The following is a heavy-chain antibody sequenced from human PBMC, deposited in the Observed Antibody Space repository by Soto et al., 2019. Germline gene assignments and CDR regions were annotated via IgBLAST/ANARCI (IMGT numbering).Heavy chain of an antibody. V-gene: IGHV1-3*01. CDR3: ASALGCGLSDY. D-gene: IGHD3-16*01. CDR1: GYTFTSYA. CDR2: INAGNGNT. J-gene: IGHJ4*02. Sequence: QVQLVQSGAEVKKPGASVKVSCKASGYTFTSYAMHWVRQAPGQRLAGMGWINAGNGNTKYSQKSKGRVPVTRDPSASTAYMELSSLRSEDTAVDYCASALGCGLSDYWGQGTLVTASS.